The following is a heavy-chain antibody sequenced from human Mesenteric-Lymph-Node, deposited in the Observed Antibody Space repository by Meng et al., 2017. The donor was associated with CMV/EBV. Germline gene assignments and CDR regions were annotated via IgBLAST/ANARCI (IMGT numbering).Heavy chain of an antibody. CDR1: GYTFTSYG. Sequence: ASVKVSCKASGYTFTSYGISWVRQAPGQGLEWMGWISAYNGNTNYAQKLQGRVTMTTDTSTSTAYMELSRLRSGDTAVYYCVRFRDSYDADYWGQGTLVTVSS. J-gene: IGHJ4*02. CDR2: ISAYNGNT. CDR3: VRFRDSYDADY. D-gene: IGHD5-18*01. V-gene: IGHV1-18*01.